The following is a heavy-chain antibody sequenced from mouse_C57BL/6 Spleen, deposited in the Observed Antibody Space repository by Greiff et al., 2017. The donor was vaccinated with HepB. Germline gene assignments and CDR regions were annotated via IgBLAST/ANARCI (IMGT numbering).Heavy chain of an antibody. CDR2: ISSGGDYI. CDR1: GFTFSSYA. CDR3: TRDSPYGYDSFDY. D-gene: IGHD2-2*01. Sequence: EVNLVESGEGLVKPGGSLKLSCAASGFTFSSYAMSWVRQTPEKRLEWVAYISSGGDYIYYADTVKGRFTISRDNARNTLYLQMSSLKSEDTAMYYGTRDSPYGYDSFDYWGKGTPPTVSS. V-gene: IGHV5-9-1*02. J-gene: IGHJ2*01.